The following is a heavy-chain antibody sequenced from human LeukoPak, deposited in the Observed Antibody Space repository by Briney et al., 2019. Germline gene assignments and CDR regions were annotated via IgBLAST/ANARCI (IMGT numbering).Heavy chain of an antibody. V-gene: IGHV3-53*01. Sequence: PGGSLRLSCTVSGFTVSSNSMSWVRQAPGKGLEWVSFIYSDNTHYSDSVKGRFTISRDNSKNTLYLQMNSLRAEDTAVYYCARTGGSFYFYYYMDVWGKGTTVTVSS. CDR1: GFTVSSNS. J-gene: IGHJ6*03. CDR2: IYSDNT. CDR3: ARTGGSFYFYYYMDV. D-gene: IGHD1-26*01.